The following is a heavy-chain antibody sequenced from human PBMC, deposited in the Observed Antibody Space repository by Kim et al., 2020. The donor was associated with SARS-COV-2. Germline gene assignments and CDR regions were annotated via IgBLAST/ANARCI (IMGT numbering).Heavy chain of an antibody. D-gene: IGHD4-17*01. V-gene: IGHV3-23*01. Sequence: GGSLRLSCVASGFTFTTYAMNWVRQAPGKGLEWVSGISGGGGSTYYADSVKGRFTISRDSSKKTLYLQMNSLRVEDTAVYYCAKGLRVTTQTTGGGFFDSWGQGTLFSVSS. CDR3: AKGLRVTTQTTGGGFFDS. J-gene: IGHJ4*02. CDR2: ISGGGGST. CDR1: GFTFTTYA.